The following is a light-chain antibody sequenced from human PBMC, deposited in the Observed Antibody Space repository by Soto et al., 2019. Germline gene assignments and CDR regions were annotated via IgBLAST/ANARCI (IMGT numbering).Light chain of an antibody. CDR3: QQYGSSPFA. J-gene: IGKJ1*01. V-gene: IGKV3-20*01. CDR2: GAS. Sequence: EIVLTQSPGTLSLSPGERSTLSFRSSQSVSSNYLAWYQQKPGQAPRLLIYGASSRAAGIPDRFSGSGSGTDFTLTISRLEPEDFAVYYCQQYGSSPFAFGQGTKVDIK. CDR1: QSVSSNY.